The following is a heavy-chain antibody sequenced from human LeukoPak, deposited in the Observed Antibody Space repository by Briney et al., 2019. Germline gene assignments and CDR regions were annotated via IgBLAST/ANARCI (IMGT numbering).Heavy chain of an antibody. J-gene: IGHJ5*02. D-gene: IGHD1-14*01. CDR3: ARAFPPSTYYRLDWFDP. CDR2: IYTSGST. CDR1: GGSISSGSYY. V-gene: IGHV4-61*02. Sequence: SETLSLTCTVSGGSISSGSYYWSWIRQPAGKGLEWIGRIYTSGSTNYNPSLKSRVTISVDTSKNQFSLKLSSVTAADTAVYYCARAFPPSTYYRLDWFDPWGQGTLVTVSS.